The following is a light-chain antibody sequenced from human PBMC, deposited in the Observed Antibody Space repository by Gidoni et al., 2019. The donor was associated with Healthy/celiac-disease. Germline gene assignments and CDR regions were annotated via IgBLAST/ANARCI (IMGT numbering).Light chain of an antibody. Sequence: EIVMTQSPATLSVSPGERATLSCRASQRVSSNLAWYQQKPGQAPRILIYGASTRATGIPARFSGSGSGTEFTLTISSLQSEDFAVYYCQQYNNWTITFXXXTRLEIK. CDR1: QRVSSN. V-gene: IGKV3-15*01. CDR3: QQYNNWTIT. J-gene: IGKJ5*01. CDR2: GAS.